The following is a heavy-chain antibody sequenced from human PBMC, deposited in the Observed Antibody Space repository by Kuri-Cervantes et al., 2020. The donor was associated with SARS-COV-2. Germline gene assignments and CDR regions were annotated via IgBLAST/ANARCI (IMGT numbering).Heavy chain of an antibody. Sequence: GGSLRLSCAASGFSLSDYWMSWVRQAPGKGLEWVANIKQGGSEVHYVDSVKGRFTISKDGAKNSLYLQMNNLRAEDTAVYFCAKDRSLWIGEVLVRDNFFDSWGQGALVTVSS. CDR2: IKQGGSEV. D-gene: IGHD3-10*01. CDR1: GFSLSDYW. V-gene: IGHV3-7*03. CDR3: AKDRSLWIGEVLVRDNFFDS. J-gene: IGHJ4*02.